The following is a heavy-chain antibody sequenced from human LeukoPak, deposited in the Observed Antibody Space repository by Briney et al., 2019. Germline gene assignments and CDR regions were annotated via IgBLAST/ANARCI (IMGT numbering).Heavy chain of an antibody. Sequence: SETLSLTCTVSGGSISSYYWSWIRQPAGKGLEWIGRIYSSGSTNYNPSLKSRVTMSVDTSKNQFSLKLSSVTAADTAVYYCARDRSLYSGYDTHFDYWGQGTLVTVSS. CDR3: ARDRSLYSGYDTHFDY. V-gene: IGHV4-4*07. D-gene: IGHD5-12*01. CDR1: GGSISSYY. CDR2: IYSSGST. J-gene: IGHJ4*02.